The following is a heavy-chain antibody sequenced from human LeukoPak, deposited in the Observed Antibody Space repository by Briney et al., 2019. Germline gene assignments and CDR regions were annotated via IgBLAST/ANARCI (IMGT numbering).Heavy chain of an antibody. CDR3: ASEVGAKRNPDY. J-gene: IGHJ4*02. CDR2: IYYSGST. D-gene: IGHD1-26*01. V-gene: IGHV4-30-4*08. CDR1: GGSISSGDYY. Sequence: SETLSLTCTVSGGSISSGDYYWRWLRQPPGTGLEWLGYIYYSGSTYYNPSLKSRVTISVDTSKNQFSLKLSSVTAADTAVYYCASEVGAKRNPDYWGQGTLVTVSS.